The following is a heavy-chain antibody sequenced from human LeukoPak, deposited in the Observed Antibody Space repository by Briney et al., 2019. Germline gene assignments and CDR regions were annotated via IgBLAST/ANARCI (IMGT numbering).Heavy chain of an antibody. V-gene: IGHV3-33*01. CDR3: ARASGPFDY. D-gene: IGHD3-10*01. J-gene: IGHJ4*02. Sequence: PGRSLRLSCAASGFTFSIYGMHWVRQAPGKGLEWVAVIWNDGSNKYYADSVKGRFTTSRDNSKNTLYLQMNSLRAEDTAVYSCARASGPFDYWGQGTLVTVSS. CDR2: IWNDGSNK. CDR1: GFTFSIYG.